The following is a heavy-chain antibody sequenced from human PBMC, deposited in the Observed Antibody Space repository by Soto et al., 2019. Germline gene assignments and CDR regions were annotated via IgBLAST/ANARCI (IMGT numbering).Heavy chain of an antibody. Sequence: QVQLQESGPRLVKPSETLSLTCSVSGVSIGSHFWSWIRQAPGKGPELVGYIYHTVNTNYNPALKSRVTISMDTSKNLLSPQLSSVTAADTAVYYCARLQYTVVTALDIWGQGTMVTVSS. CDR3: ARLQYTVVTALDI. CDR1: GVSIGSHF. V-gene: IGHV4-59*11. D-gene: IGHD2-15*01. CDR2: IYHTVNT. J-gene: IGHJ3*02.